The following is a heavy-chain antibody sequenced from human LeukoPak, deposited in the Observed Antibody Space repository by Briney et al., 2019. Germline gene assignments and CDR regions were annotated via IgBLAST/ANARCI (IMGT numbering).Heavy chain of an antibody. CDR1: GFMFSSYA. CDR3: AKNLYCGGGSCYPSALGMDV. CDR2: ISGSGNRT. D-gene: IGHD2-15*01. V-gene: IGHV3-23*01. J-gene: IGHJ6*02. Sequence: GGSLRLSCAASGFMFSSYAMSWVRQAPGKGLEWVSSISGSGNRTYYADSVKGRFTISRDNSKNTLFLQMNSLRAEDTAVYYCAKNLYCGGGSCYPSALGMDVWGQGTTVTVSS.